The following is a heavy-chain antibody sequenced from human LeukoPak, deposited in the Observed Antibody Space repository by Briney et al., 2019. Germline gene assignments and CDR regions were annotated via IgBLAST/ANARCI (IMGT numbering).Heavy chain of an antibody. D-gene: IGHD1-7*01. CDR1: GFTFSSYS. V-gene: IGHV3-21*01. CDR2: ISSSSTYI. Sequence: GGSLRLSCVASGFTFSSYSMNWVRQAPGKGLEWVSSISSSSTYIFYADSVKGRFTISRDNAKNSLYLQMNSLRAEDTAVYYCAREIAISRITDYWGQGTLVTVSS. J-gene: IGHJ4*02. CDR3: AREIAISRITDY.